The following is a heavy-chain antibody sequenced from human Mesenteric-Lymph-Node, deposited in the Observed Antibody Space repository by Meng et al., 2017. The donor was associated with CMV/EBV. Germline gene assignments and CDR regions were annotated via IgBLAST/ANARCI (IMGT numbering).Heavy chain of an antibody. V-gene: IGHV1-2*02. CDR3: ARVLDYCTAISCYLRLAY. Sequence: GESLKISCAASGFTFSSYGMHWVRQAPGQGPEWMGWVNPNSGGTNYAQKFQGRVTMTRDTSISTVYMELSSLKSDDTGVYYCARVLDYCTAISCYLRLAYWGQGTLVTVSS. CDR2: VNPNSGGT. J-gene: IGHJ4*02. CDR1: GFTFSSYG. D-gene: IGHD2-8*02.